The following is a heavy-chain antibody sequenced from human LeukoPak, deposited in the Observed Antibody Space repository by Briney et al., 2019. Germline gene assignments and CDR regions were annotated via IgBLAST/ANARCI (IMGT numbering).Heavy chain of an antibody. J-gene: IGHJ4*02. D-gene: IGHD3-22*01. CDR2: IYHSGST. Sequence: TFSGHWMHWARQRPGKGLEWIGYIYHSGSTYYNPSLKSRVTISVDRSKNQFSLKLSSVTAADTAVYYCARQQTSSGYPFDYWGQGTLVTVSS. CDR1: TFSGHW. V-gene: IGHV4-30-2*01. CDR3: ARQQTSSGYPFDY.